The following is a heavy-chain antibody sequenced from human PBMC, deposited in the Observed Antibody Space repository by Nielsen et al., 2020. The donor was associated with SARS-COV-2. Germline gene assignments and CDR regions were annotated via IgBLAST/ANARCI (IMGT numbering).Heavy chain of an antibody. V-gene: IGHV3-30*04. D-gene: IGHD6-13*01. CDR1: GFTFSSYA. CDR3: ARDFDSSSWYDWFDP. J-gene: IGHJ5*02. Sequence: GESLKISCAASGFTFSSYAMHWVRQAPGKGLEWVAVISYDGSNKYYADSVKGRFTISRDNAKNALYLQMNSLRAEDTAVYYCARDFDSSSWYDWFDPWGQGTLVTVSS. CDR2: ISYDGSNK.